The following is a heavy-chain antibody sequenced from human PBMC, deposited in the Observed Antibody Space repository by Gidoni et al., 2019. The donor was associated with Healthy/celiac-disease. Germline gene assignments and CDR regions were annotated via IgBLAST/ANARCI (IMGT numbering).Heavy chain of an antibody. CDR2: INPNSGGT. Sequence: QVQLVQSGAEVKKPGASVKVSCKASGYTFTGYYMHWVRQAPGQGLEWMGWINPNSGGTNYAQKFQGRVTMTRDTSISTAYMELSRLRSDDTAVYYCARGALSYYYDSSGYEGYWGQGTLVTVSS. J-gene: IGHJ4*02. V-gene: IGHV1-2*02. CDR1: GYTFTGYY. CDR3: ARGALSYYYDSSGYEGY. D-gene: IGHD3-22*01.